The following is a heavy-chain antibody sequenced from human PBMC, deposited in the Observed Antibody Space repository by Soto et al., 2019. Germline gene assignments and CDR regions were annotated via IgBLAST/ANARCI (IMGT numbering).Heavy chain of an antibody. J-gene: IGHJ5*02. V-gene: IGHV1-18*01. Sequence: QAQLVQSGAEVKRPGASVKVSCKASGYTFKPYGISWVRQAPGQGLEWMGWINPYNGDTKYAEKVQGRVTLTTDTSTNTAYMELRSLRSDDTAVYYCARVVVSSGFGRLDPWGQGTLVTVSS. CDR3: ARVVVSSGFGRLDP. D-gene: IGHD3-22*01. CDR1: GYTFKPYG. CDR2: INPYNGDT.